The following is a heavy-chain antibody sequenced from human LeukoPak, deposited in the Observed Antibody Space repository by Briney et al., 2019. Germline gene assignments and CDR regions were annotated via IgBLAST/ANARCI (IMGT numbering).Heavy chain of an antibody. CDR2: IYYSGST. CDR1: GGSISSGGYY. V-gene: IGHV4-31*03. D-gene: IGHD2-2*01. J-gene: IGHJ4*02. CDR3: ARLRCSSTSCYLDY. Sequence: TSETLSLTCTVSGGSISSGGYYWSWIRQHPGKGLEWIGYIYYSGSTYYNPSLKSRVTISVDTSKNQFSLKLSSVTAADTAVYYCARLRCSSTSCYLDYWGQGTLVTVSS.